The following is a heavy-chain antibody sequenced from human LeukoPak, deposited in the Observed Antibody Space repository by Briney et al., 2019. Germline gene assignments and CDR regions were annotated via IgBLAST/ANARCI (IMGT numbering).Heavy chain of an antibody. CDR2: IYSGGST. J-gene: IGHJ6*02. D-gene: IGHD3-10*01. Sequence: GGSLRLSCAASGFTVSSNYMSWVRQAPGKGLEWVSVIYSGGSTYYADSVRGRFTISRDNSKNTLYLQMNSLRAEDTAVYYCARDYLLYGSGSYSLYYYGMDVWGQGTTVTVSS. CDR3: ARDYLLYGSGSYSLYYYGMDV. CDR1: GFTVSSNY. V-gene: IGHV3-66*01.